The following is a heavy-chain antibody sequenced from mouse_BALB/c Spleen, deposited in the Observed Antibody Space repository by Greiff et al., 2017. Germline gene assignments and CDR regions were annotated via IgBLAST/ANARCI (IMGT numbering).Heavy chain of an antibody. Sequence: DVMLVESGGGLVKPGGSLKLSCAASGFTFSDYYMYWVRQTPEKRLEWVATISDGGSYTYYPDSVKGRFTISRDNAKNNLYLQMSSLKSEDTAMYYCARGYVWFAYWGQGTLVTVSA. V-gene: IGHV5-4*02. CDR1: GFTFSDYY. CDR2: ISDGGSYT. CDR3: ARGYVWFAY. J-gene: IGHJ3*01.